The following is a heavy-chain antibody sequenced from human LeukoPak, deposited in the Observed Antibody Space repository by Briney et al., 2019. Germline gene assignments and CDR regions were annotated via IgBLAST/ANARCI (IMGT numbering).Heavy chain of an antibody. Sequence: ASVKVSCKASGYTFTGYYMHWVGQAPGQGLEWMGRINPNSGGTNYAQKFQGRVTMTRDTSISTAHMELSRLRSDDTAVYYCARDVGPTPKLLWLNNYYGMDVWGQGTTVTVSS. CDR2: INPNSGGT. CDR3: ARDVGPTPKLLWLNNYYGMDV. J-gene: IGHJ6*02. D-gene: IGHD3-10*01. CDR1: GYTFTGYY. V-gene: IGHV1-2*06.